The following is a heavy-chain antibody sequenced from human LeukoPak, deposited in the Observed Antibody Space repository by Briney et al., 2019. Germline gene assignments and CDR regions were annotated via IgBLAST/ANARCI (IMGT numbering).Heavy chain of an antibody. CDR1: GFSFSSVW. V-gene: IGHV3-7*04. Sequence: PGGSLRLSCAASGFSFSSVWMSWVRQAPGKGLEWVADIKEEGRTTYYVDSVKGRFTISRDNAKNTLYLQMNSLRAEDTAVYYCARDSPAGTTWRSEPTFDYWGQGTLVTVTS. J-gene: IGHJ4*02. CDR3: ARDSPAGTTWRSEPTFDY. D-gene: IGHD3-10*01. CDR2: IKEEGRTT.